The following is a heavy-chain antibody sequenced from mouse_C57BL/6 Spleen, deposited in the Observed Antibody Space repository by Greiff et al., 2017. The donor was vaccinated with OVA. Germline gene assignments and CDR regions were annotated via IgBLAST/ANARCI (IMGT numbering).Heavy chain of an antibody. Sequence: QVQLKQPGAELVMPGASVKLSCKASGYTFTSYWMHWVKQRPGQGLEWIGEIDPSDSYTNYNQKFKGKSTLTVDKSSSTAYMQLSSLTSEDSAVYYCARGGANYGAMDYWGQGTSVTVSS. V-gene: IGHV1-69*01. J-gene: IGHJ4*01. CDR3: ARGGANYGAMDY. CDR1: GYTFTSYW. D-gene: IGHD1-1*01. CDR2: IDPSDSYT.